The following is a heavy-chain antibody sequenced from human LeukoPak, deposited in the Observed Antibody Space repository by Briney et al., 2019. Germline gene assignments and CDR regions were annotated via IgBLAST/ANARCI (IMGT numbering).Heavy chain of an antibody. D-gene: IGHD1-26*01. CDR2: IKQDGSEK. CDR3: ARAVVGATTGDY. J-gene: IGHJ4*02. CDR1: GFTFSSYW. V-gene: IGHV3-7*01. Sequence: GGSMRLACAAYGFTFSSYWMSWDRQAQGKGLEWVANIKQDGSEKYYVDSVKGRFTISRDNAKNSLYLQMNSLRAEDTAVYYCARAVVGATTGDYWGQGTLVTVSS.